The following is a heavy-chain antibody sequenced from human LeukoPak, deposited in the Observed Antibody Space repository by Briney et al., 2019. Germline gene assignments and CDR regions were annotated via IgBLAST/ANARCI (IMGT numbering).Heavy chain of an antibody. CDR1: GFTFSSYW. J-gene: IGHJ4*02. D-gene: IGHD3-3*01. V-gene: IGHV3-74*01. CDR3: ARGNRITIFGVVTVFDY. Sequence: PGGSLRLSCAASGFTFSSYWMHWVRQAPGKGLVWVSRISSDGSSTYYADSVKGRFTISRDNAKNTLYLQMNSLRAEDTAVYYCARGNRITIFGVVTVFDYWGQGTLVTVSS. CDR2: ISSDGSST.